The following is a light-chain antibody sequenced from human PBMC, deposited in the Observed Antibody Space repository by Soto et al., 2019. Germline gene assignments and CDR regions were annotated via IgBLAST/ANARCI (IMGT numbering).Light chain of an antibody. Sequence: EIVLTQSPGTLSLSPGERATLSCRTSQSVSSNYLDWYQQKPGQAPRLLIYDTSTRANGIPDRFSGSGSGTDFTLTISRLEPEDFAVYYCQQSGSSLFTFGPGTKVDIK. CDR1: QSVSSNY. CDR2: DTS. V-gene: IGKV3-20*01. J-gene: IGKJ3*01. CDR3: QQSGSSLFT.